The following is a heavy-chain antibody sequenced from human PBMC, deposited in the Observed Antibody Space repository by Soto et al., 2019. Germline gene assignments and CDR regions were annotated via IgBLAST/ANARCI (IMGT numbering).Heavy chain of an antibody. Sequence: QVQLQQWGAGLLKPSETLSLTCAVYGGSFSGYYWSWIRQPPGKGLEWIGEINHSGSTNYNPSLKSRVTLSVDTSKNQFSLKLSSVTAADTAVYYCARAAELLWFGEFSNWFDPWGQGPLVTVSS. CDR2: INHSGST. V-gene: IGHV4-34*01. CDR1: GGSFSGYY. CDR3: ARAAELLWFGEFSNWFDP. D-gene: IGHD3-10*01. J-gene: IGHJ5*02.